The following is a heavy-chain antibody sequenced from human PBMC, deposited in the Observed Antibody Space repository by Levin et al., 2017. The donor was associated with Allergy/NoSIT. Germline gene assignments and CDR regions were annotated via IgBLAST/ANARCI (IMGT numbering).Heavy chain of an antibody. CDR2: IFHSGST. Sequence: SETLSLTCAVSGGSISSGGYSWSWIRQPPGKGLEWIGYIFHSGSTYYNPSLKSRVTISVDRSKNQFSLKLSSVTAADTAVYYCARAHGGSSPSVFDYWGQGTLVTVSS. J-gene: IGHJ4*02. CDR3: ARAHGGSSPSVFDY. CDR1: GGSISSGGYS. V-gene: IGHV4-30-2*01. D-gene: IGHD2-15*01.